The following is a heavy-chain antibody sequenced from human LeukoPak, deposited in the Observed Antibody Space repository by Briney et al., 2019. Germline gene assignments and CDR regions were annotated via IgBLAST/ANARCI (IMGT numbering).Heavy chain of an antibody. D-gene: IGHD3-22*01. V-gene: IGHV4-31*03. J-gene: IGHJ4*02. CDR3: ARYGYYDSSGFYY. CDR2: IYYSGST. Sequence: SETLSLTCTVSGGSISSGGYYWSWIRQHPGKGLEWIGYIYYSGSTYYNPSLKSRVTISVDTSKNQFSLKLSSVTAADTAVYYCARYGYYDSSGFYYWGQGTLVTVSS. CDR1: GGSISSGGYY.